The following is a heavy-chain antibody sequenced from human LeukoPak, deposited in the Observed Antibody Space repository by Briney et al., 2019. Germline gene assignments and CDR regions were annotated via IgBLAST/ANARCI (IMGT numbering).Heavy chain of an antibody. J-gene: IGHJ3*02. CDR3: ASQIAVASDDAFDI. V-gene: IGHV7-4-1*02. Sequence: ASVKVSCKASGGTFSRFAISWVRQAPGQGLEWMGWINTNTGNPPYAQGFTGRFVFSLDTSVSTAYLHISSLKAEDTAVYYCASQIAVASDDAFDIWGEGTMVTVSS. CDR2: INTNTGNP. CDR1: GGTFSRFA. D-gene: IGHD6-19*01.